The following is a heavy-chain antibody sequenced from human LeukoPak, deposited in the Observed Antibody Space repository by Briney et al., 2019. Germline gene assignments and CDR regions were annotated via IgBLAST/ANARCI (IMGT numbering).Heavy chain of an antibody. J-gene: IGHJ4*02. D-gene: IGHD6-13*01. CDR1: GGSISSGSYY. CDR3: ARSRGSWYFDY. CDR2: IYTSGST. V-gene: IGHV4-61*02. Sequence: SETLSLTCTVSGGSISSGSYYWSWIRQPAGKGLEWIGRIYTSGSTNYNPSLKSRVTISVDTSKNQFSLKLSSVTAADTAVYYCARSRGSWYFDYWGQGTLVTVSS.